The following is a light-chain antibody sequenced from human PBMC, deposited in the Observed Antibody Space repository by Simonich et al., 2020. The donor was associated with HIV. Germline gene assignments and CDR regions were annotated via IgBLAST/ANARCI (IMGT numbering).Light chain of an antibody. J-gene: IGKJ4*01. Sequence: DIQMTQSPSSLSASVGDRVTITCRASQNIANYLNWYQQKPGTAPKLLIYAASSLQSGVPSRFSGSGSGTDFTLTISSLQPEDFATYYCQQANSFPLTFGGVTKVEIK. CDR2: AAS. CDR1: QNIANY. CDR3: QQANSFPLT. V-gene: IGKV1-39*01.